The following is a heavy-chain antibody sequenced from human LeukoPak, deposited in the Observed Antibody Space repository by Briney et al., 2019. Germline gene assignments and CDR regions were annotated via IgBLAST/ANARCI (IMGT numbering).Heavy chain of an antibody. CDR1: GFTCSDYY. D-gene: IGHD2-2*01. V-gene: IGHV3-11*06. Sequence: GGSLRLSCAASGFTCSDYYMSWIRQAPGKGLEWVSYISSSSSYTNYADSVKGRFTISRDNAKNSLYLQMNSLRAEDTAVYYCARVGSGPAALKLLFDYWGQGTLVTVSS. CDR3: ARVGSGPAALKLLFDY. J-gene: IGHJ4*02. CDR2: ISSSSSYT.